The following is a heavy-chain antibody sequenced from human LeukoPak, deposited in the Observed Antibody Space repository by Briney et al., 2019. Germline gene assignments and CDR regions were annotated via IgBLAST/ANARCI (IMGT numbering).Heavy chain of an antibody. Sequence: ASVKVSCKASGYTFSAYYMYWVRQAPGQGLEWKGWINPNSGGTSYAQNFQGRVTMTRDTSINTAYMDLSRLRSDDTAVYYCARNRGLQLDYDAFDIWGQGTMVTVSS. D-gene: IGHD5-24*01. CDR2: INPNSGGT. CDR1: GYTFSAYY. CDR3: ARNRGLQLDYDAFDI. J-gene: IGHJ3*02. V-gene: IGHV1-2*02.